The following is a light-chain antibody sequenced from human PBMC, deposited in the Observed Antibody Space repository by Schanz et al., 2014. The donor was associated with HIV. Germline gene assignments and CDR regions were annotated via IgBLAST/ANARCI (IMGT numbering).Light chain of an antibody. CDR1: QSVNTNY. Sequence: EIVLTQSPGTLSLSPGERATLSCGASQSVNTNYLAWYQQKPGQAPRLLIYGASSRATGIPDRFIGSGSGTDFTLTITRLEPEDFAVYYCQQYGSSSWTFGQGTKVEIK. CDR3: QQYGSSSWT. V-gene: IGKV3-20*01. CDR2: GAS. J-gene: IGKJ1*01.